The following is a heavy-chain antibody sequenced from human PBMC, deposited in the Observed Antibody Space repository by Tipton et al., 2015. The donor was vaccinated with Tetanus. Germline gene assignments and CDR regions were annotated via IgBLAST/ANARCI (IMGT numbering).Heavy chain of an antibody. Sequence: TLSLTCTVSGDSVSTGNFYWSWIRRPPGKGLEWIAFIHHSGLALSKPSLKSRVSISIDTSQNQFSLRLTSVTAADTAVYFCARNVYTVTNDAFDIWGHGTLVNVPS. CDR2: IHHSGLA. CDR3: ARNVYTVTNDAFDI. V-gene: IGHV4-30-4*01. CDR1: GDSVSTGNFY. D-gene: IGHD4-11*01. J-gene: IGHJ3*02.